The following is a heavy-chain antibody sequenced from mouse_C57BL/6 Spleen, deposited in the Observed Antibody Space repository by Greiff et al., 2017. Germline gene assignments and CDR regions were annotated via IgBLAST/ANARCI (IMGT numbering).Heavy chain of an antibody. J-gene: IGHJ2*01. V-gene: IGHV1-76*01. CDR3: ARGGVYYGYDDY. Sequence: VQLQQSGAELVRPGASVKLSCKASGYTFTDYYINWVKQRPGQGLEWIARFYPGSGNTYYNEKFKGKATLTAEKSSSTAYMQLSSLTSEDSAVYFCARGGVYYGYDDYWGQGTTLTVSS. CDR2: FYPGSGNT. CDR1: GYTFTDYY. D-gene: IGHD2-2*01.